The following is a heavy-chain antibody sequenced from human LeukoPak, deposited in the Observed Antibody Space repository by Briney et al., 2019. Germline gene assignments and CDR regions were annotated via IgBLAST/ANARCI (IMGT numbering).Heavy chain of an antibody. Sequence: PGGSLRLSCAASGFTFSSYSMNWVRQAPEKGLEWVSSISSSSSYIYYADSVKGRFNISRDNAKNSVYLQMNSLRAEDTAVYYCARLPSSDAFDIWGQGTTVTVSS. J-gene: IGHJ3*02. V-gene: IGHV3-21*01. CDR1: GFTFSSYS. CDR2: ISSSSSYI. D-gene: IGHD1-26*01. CDR3: ARLPSSDAFDI.